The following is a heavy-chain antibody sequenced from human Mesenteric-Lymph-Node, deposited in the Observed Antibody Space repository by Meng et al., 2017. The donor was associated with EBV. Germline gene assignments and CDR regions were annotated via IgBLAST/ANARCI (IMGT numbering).Heavy chain of an antibody. CDR2: ISSSGSTM. J-gene: IGHJ5*02. Sequence: QVQLVECGGGVVKPGGSLRLSCVDSGFTFSCYYMSWIRQAPGKGLEWVSYISSSGSTMIYADSVKGRFTISRDNAKDSLFLQMNNLRGDDTAVYYCARGYSSGWFDPWGQGTLVTVSS. D-gene: IGHD6-19*01. V-gene: IGHV3-11*01. CDR3: ARGYSSGWFDP. CDR1: GFTFSCYY.